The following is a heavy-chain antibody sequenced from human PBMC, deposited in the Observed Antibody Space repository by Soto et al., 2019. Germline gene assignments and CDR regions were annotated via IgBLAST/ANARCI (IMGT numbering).Heavy chain of an antibody. J-gene: IGHJ4*02. CDR2: IFYSDNT. CDR1: GGSVASGGYY. D-gene: IGHD2-15*01. V-gene: IGHV4-30-4*08. Sequence: QVQLQESGPGLVKPSETLSLTCNVSGGSVASGGYYWSWIRQPPGKGLEWFGYIFYSDNTFYNPSLKRRDKISVDTSTNKFSLKLNSVTAADTSVYYCCREELKDCSVGSCYSDDYWGQGTLVTVSS. CDR3: CREELKDCSVGSCYSDDY.